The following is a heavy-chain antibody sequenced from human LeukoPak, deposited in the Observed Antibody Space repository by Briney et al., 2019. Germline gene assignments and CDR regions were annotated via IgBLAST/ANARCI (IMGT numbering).Heavy chain of an antibody. V-gene: IGHV3-30*02. CDR2: IRYDGSNK. CDR1: GFTFSSYG. CDR3: AKDLFGIAAPLEWLSAFDI. J-gene: IGHJ3*02. Sequence: GGSLRLSCAASGFTFSSYGMHWVRQAPGKGLEWVAFIRYDGSNKYYADSVKGRFTISRDNSKNTLHLQMNSLRAEDTAVYYCAKDLFGIAAPLEWLSAFDIWGQGTMVTVSS. D-gene: IGHD3-3*01.